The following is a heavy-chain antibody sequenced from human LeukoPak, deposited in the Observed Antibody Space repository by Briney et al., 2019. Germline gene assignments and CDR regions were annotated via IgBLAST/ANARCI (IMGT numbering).Heavy chain of an antibody. CDR3: ARKGCYGDCYLFVS. Sequence: ASVKVSCKASGYTFTTYGMNWLRQAPGQGLEWMGCINTQSGQTNYAQKIQGRVTMTTETPTRTVYMELRSLRYDDTAVYFCARKGCYGDCYLFVSWGQGTLVTVSS. V-gene: IGHV1-18*04. CDR1: GYTFTTYG. CDR2: INTQSGQT. J-gene: IGHJ4*02. D-gene: IGHD2-21*02.